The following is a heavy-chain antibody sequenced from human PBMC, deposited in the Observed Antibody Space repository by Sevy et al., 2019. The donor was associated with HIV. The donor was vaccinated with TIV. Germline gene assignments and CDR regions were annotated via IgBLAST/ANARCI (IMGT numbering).Heavy chain of an antibody. V-gene: IGHV3-7*01. D-gene: IGHD3-3*01. CDR3: ATFSVGY. Sequence: GGSLRLSCAASGLTFSSYGMSWVRQAPGKGLEWVANINQDGNEKYYVDSVKGRFTISRDNAKNSLYLQMNSLRDDDTAVYYCATFSVGYWGQGTLVTVSS. CDR2: INQDGNEK. J-gene: IGHJ4*02. CDR1: GLTFSSYG.